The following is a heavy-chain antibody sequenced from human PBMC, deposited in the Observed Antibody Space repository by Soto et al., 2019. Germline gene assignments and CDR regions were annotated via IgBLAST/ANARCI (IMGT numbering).Heavy chain of an antibody. V-gene: IGHV2-5*01. CDR3: AHRPAQSGNYRLSDN. J-gene: IGHJ4*02. Sequence: QITLKESGPTLVKPTQTLTLTCTFSGFSLRTNGVGVGWIRQPPGKALEWLALVYWNDDKRYSPSLKSRLTITKDTSNNQVVLTMTDVDPVDTATYYCAHRPAQSGNYRLSDNWGQGTLVTVSS. CDR1: GFSLRTNGVG. D-gene: IGHD1-26*01. CDR2: VYWNDDK.